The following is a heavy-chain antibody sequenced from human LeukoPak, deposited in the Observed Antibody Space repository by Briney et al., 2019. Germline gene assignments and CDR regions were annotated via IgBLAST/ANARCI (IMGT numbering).Heavy chain of an antibody. J-gene: IGHJ6*03. D-gene: IGHD3-10*01. CDR1: GFTFSSYD. V-gene: IGHV3-48*04. Sequence: PGGSLRLSCAASGFTFSSYDMNWVRQAPGKGPEWVSYISSRGTTMYYADSVKGRFTISRDNAKNSLYLQMNSLRAEDTAVYYCARDQGLLWFGELLVVASGYYYMDVWGKGTTVTVSS. CDR3: ARDQGLLWFGELLVVASGYYYMDV. CDR2: ISSRGTTM.